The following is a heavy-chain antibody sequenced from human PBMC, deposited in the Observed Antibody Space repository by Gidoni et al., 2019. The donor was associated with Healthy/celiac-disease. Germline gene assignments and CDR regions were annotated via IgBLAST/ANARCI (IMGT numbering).Heavy chain of an antibody. V-gene: IGHV3-43*01. D-gene: IGHD6-6*01. CDR1: VFTFADYT. Sequence: EVQLVASGGVVVQPGGSLRLSCAASVFTFADYTMHWVRQAPGKGLEWVSLISWDGGSTYYADSVKGRVTISRDNSKNSLYLQMNSLRTEDTALYYCAKDIHPLLAEYSSSSFDYWGQGTLVTVSS. CDR2: ISWDGGST. CDR3: AKDIHPLLAEYSSSSFDY. J-gene: IGHJ4*02.